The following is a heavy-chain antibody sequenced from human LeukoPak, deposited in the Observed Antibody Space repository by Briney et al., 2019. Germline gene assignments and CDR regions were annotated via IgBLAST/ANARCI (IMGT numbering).Heavy chain of an antibody. J-gene: IGHJ4*02. CDR1: GFTFSSFA. CDR3: AKRTSGSSWYSSDY. Sequence: GGSLRLSCAASGFTFSSFAMNWIRQAPGKGLEWVSTMSGDATSTYYADSVKGRFTISRDNSKNTLYLQMNSLRAEDTAVYYCAKRTSGSSWYSSDYWGQGTLVTVSS. CDR2: MSGDATST. D-gene: IGHD6-13*01. V-gene: IGHV3-23*01.